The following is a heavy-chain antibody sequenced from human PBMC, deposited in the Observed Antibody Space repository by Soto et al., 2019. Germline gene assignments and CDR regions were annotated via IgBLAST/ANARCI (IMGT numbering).Heavy chain of an antibody. V-gene: IGHV3-64*01. J-gene: IGHJ3*02. CDR1: GFTFSSYA. D-gene: IGHD3-9*01. Sequence: EVQLVESGGGLVQPGGSLRLSCAASGFTFSSYAMHWVRQAPWKGLEYVSAISSNGGSTYYANSVKGRFTISRDNSKNTLYLQMGSLRAEDMAVYFSARDNYDILTGLRGAFDIWGQGTMVTVSS. CDR2: ISSNGGST. CDR3: ARDNYDILTGLRGAFDI.